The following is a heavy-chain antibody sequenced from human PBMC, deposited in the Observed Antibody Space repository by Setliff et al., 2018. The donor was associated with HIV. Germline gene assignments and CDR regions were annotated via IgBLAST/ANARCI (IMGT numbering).Heavy chain of an antibody. CDR3: ARLITMVRGVEKHWYFDL. CDR1: GYSISSDYC. Sequence: SETLSLTCGVSGYSISSDYCWGWIRQPPRKGLEWIGNMCHGGNNNYYNPSLKSRVTISVDTSKNQFSLKLSSVTAADTAVYYCARLITMVRGVEKHWYFDLWGRGTLVTVSS. CDR2: MCHGGNNN. V-gene: IGHV4-38-2*01. D-gene: IGHD3-10*01. J-gene: IGHJ2*01.